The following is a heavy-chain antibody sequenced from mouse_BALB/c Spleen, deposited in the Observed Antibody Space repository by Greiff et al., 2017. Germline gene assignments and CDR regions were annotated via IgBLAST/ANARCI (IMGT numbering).Heavy chain of an antibody. D-gene: IGHD2-4*01. CDR3: ARHEDYDYPFAY. CDR2: ISNGGGST. Sequence: EVQRVESGGGLVQPGGSLKLSCAASGFTFSSYTMSWVRQTPEKRLEWVAYISNGGGSTYYPDTVKGRFTISRDNAKNTLYLQMSSLKSEDTAMYYCARHEDYDYPFAYWGQGTLVTVSA. J-gene: IGHJ3*01. V-gene: IGHV5-12-2*01. CDR1: GFTFSSYT.